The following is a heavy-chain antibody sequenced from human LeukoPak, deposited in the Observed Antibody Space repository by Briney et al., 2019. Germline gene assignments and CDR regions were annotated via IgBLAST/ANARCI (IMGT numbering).Heavy chain of an antibody. J-gene: IGHJ5*02. D-gene: IGHD3-10*01. V-gene: IGHV3-21*01. Sequence: GGSLRLSCAASGLTFSTSTMNWVRQAPGKGREGVSTISSITSYIYYADSVKGRFTISRDNAKNSLYLQMNSLRAEDTAVYYCARSGGSGSYINWFDPWGQGTLVTVSS. CDR2: ISSITSYI. CDR3: ARSGGSGSYINWFDP. CDR1: GLTFSTST.